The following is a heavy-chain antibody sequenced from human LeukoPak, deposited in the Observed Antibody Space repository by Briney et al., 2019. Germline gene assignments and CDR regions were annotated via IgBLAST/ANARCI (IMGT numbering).Heavy chain of an antibody. CDR2: ISSNGGST. J-gene: IGHJ4*02. Sequence: GGSLRLACAASGFTFSSYAMHWVRQAPGKGLEYLSAISSNGGSTYYANSVKGRFTISRDNSKNTLYLQVNSLRAEDTAVYYCANGNGYSYGRYYFDYWGQGTLVTVS. D-gene: IGHD5-18*01. V-gene: IGHV3-64*01. CDR3: ANGNGYSYGRYYFDY. CDR1: GFTFSSYA.